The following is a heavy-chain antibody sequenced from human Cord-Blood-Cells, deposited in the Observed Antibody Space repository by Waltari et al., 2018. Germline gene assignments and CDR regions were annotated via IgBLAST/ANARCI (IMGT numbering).Heavy chain of an antibody. Sequence: VQPGRSLRLSCAASGFTFSSYGMHWVRQAPGKGLEWVAVISYDGSNKYYADSVKGRFTISRDNSKNTLYLQMNSLRAEDTAVYYCAKDSSRGFVVVPAAIGYWGQGTLVTVSS. CDR3: AKDSSRGFVVVPAAIGY. J-gene: IGHJ4*02. V-gene: IGHV3-30*18. CDR1: GFTFSSYG. D-gene: IGHD2-2*01. CDR2: ISYDGSNK.